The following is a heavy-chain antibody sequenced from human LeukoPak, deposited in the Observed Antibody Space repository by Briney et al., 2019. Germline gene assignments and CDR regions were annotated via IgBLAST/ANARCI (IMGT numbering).Heavy chain of an antibody. CDR3: ARQTYYYGSGSSSHFDY. D-gene: IGHD3-10*01. J-gene: IGHJ4*02. CDR2: ISSSSSYI. V-gene: IGHV3-21*01. CDR1: GFTFSSYS. Sequence: GGSLRLSCAASGFTFSSYSMNWVRQAPGKGLEWVSSISSSSSYIYYADSVKGRFTISRDNAKNSLYLQMNSLRAEDTAVYYCARQTYYYGSGSSSHFDYWGQGTLVTVSS.